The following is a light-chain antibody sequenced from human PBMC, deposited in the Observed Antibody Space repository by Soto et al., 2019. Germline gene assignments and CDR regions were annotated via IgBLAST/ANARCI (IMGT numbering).Light chain of an antibody. J-gene: IGKJ1*01. Sequence: EKVMTQSPATLSMSPGERATLSCRASQSVSSFLAWYQQKPGQAPRLLIYGASTRATGIPARFSGSGSGTDFTLTISSLQSEDFAVYSCQQYSNWPSWTFGQGTKVEVK. V-gene: IGKV3-15*01. CDR3: QQYSNWPSWT. CDR1: QSVSSF. CDR2: GAS.